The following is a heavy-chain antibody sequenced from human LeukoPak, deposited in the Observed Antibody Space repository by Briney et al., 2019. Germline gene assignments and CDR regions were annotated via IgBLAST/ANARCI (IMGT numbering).Heavy chain of an antibody. J-gene: IGHJ5*02. CDR1: GVTFSGYY. V-gene: IGHV4-34*01. CDR3: ARSGIVVVVASTNWFDP. CDR2: INHSGST. D-gene: IGHD2-15*01. Sequence: ASETLSLTCAVSGVTFSGYYWSWIRQPPGKGLEWIGEINHSGSTNYNPSLKSRVTISVDTSKNQFSLKLSSVTAADTAVYYCARSGIVVVVASTNWFDPWGQGTLVTVSS.